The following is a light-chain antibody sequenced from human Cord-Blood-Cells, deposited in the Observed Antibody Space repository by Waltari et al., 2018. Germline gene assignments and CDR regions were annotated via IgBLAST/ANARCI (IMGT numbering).Light chain of an antibody. CDR3: QQSYSTPLT. V-gene: IGKV1-39*01. Sequence: IQITESPSSLSASVGCRVTITCRASQSISSYLNWYQQKPGKAPKLLIYAASSLQSGVPSRFSGSGSGTDFTLTISSLQPEDFATYYCQQSYSTPLTFGPGTKVDIK. J-gene: IGKJ3*01. CDR1: QSISSY. CDR2: AAS.